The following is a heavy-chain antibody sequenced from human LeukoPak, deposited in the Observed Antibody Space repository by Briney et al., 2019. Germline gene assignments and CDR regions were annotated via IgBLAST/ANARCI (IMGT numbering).Heavy chain of an antibody. V-gene: IGHV3-23*01. CDR1: GFTFSSYA. CDR2: ISGSGGST. CDR3: AREHMGVAAFDI. Sequence: GGSLRLSCAASGFTFSSYAMSWVRQAPGKGLEWVSAISGSGGSTYYADSVKGRFTISRDNAKNSLYLQMNSLRAEDTAVYYCAREHMGVAAFDIWGQGTMVTVSS. J-gene: IGHJ3*02. D-gene: IGHD1-26*01.